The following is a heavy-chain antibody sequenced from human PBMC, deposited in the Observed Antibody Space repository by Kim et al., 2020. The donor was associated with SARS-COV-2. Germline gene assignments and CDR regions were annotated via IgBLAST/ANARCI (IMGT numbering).Heavy chain of an antibody. V-gene: IGHV3-74*01. Sequence: GGSLRLSCAASGFTFSSYWMHWVRQVPGKGLVWVSRITSDGSSTTYADSVKGRFTIYRDNAKNTLYLQMNSLRAEDTAVYYCANFGGVIGVWGQGTTVTVSS. CDR2: ITSDGSST. CDR1: GFTFSSYW. J-gene: IGHJ6*02. CDR3: ANFGGVIGV. D-gene: IGHD3-16*02.